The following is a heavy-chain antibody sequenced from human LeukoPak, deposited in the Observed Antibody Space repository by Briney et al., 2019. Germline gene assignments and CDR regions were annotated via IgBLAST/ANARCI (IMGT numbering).Heavy chain of an antibody. CDR2: IFYSGNT. J-gene: IGHJ4*02. V-gene: IGHV4-39*07. D-gene: IGHD3-10*01. Sequence: SETLSLTCTVSGGSISSSSSYWGWIRQPPGKGLEWIGTIFYSGNTYYNPSLKSRVTISIDTSKNQFSLKLNSVTAADTAVFYCARDPYGSSRGFFNYWGQGTLVTVSS. CDR1: GGSISSSSSY. CDR3: ARDPYGSSRGFFNY.